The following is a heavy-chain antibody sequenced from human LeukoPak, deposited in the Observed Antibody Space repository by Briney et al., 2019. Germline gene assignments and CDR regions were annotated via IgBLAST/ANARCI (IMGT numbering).Heavy chain of an antibody. D-gene: IGHD3-22*01. V-gene: IGHV4-39*07. Sequence: PSETLSLTCTVSGGSISSSSYYWGWIRQPPGKGLEWIGSIYYSGSTHYNPSLKSRVTISVDTSKNQFSLKLSSVTAADTAVYYCARDNTGERYYYDSRNLFYFDYWGQGTLVTVSS. CDR2: IYYSGST. CDR1: GGSISSSSYY. CDR3: ARDNTGERYYYDSRNLFYFDY. J-gene: IGHJ4*02.